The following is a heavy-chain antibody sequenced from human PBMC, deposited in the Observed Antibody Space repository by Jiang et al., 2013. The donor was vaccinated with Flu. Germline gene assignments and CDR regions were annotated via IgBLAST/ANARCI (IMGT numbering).Heavy chain of an antibody. V-gene: IGHV4-34*01. CDR2: INQSGST. Sequence: LLKPSETLSLTCDVYDGSFSFITGPGSASPQERGWSGLGEINQSGSTNYNPSLKSRVTMSVDRSKNQFSLKLTSVTAADTAVYYCARLPSYANWFDPWGPGALVTVSS. CDR3: ARLPSYANWFDP. D-gene: IGHD2-8*01. CDR1: DGSFSFIT. J-gene: IGHJ5*02.